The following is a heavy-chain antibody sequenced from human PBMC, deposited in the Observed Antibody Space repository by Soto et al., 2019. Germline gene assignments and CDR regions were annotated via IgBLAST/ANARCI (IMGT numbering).Heavy chain of an antibody. J-gene: IGHJ5*02. V-gene: IGHV4-30-4*01. CDR2: IYYSGNT. CDR3: ATYLLLSYGFDP. Sequence: QVQLQESGPGLVKPSQTLSLTCTVSGASISSGDYYWSWIRQPPGTGLEWIGYIYYSGNTYYNPSLQGRVTISVDRSRNQFALKLSSVTAADPALYYCATYLLLSYGFDPWGQGTLVTVSS. D-gene: IGHD2-2*01. CDR1: GASISSGDYY.